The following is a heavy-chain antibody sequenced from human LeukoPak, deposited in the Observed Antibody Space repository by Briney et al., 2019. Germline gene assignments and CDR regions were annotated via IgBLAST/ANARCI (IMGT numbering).Heavy chain of an antibody. V-gene: IGHV1-69*13. J-gene: IGHJ5*02. CDR1: GGTFSSYA. Sequence: GASVTVSCKASGGTFSSYAISWVRQAPGQGLEWMGGIIPIFGTANYAQKFQGRVTITADESTSTAYMELSSLRSEDTAVYYCARDLPNCSGDSCYSIGWFDPWGQGTLVTVSS. CDR3: ARDLPNCSGDSCYSIGWFDP. CDR2: IIPIFGTA. D-gene: IGHD2-15*01.